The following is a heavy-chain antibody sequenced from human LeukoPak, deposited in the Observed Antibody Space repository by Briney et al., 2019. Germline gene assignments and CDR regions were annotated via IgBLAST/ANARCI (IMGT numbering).Heavy chain of an antibody. D-gene: IGHD3-3*01. CDR3: ASSYSGVGFFDY. CDR1: GGSTGSDY. V-gene: IGHV4-59*01. J-gene: IGHJ4*02. Sequence: SETLSLTCSVSGGSTGSDYWSWIRQPPGKGLEWIAYVYYSGVTSYNPSLKSRVAISIDTSKNQFSLNLTSVTAADTAVYYCASSYSGVGFFDYWGQGTLVTVSS. CDR2: VYYSGVT.